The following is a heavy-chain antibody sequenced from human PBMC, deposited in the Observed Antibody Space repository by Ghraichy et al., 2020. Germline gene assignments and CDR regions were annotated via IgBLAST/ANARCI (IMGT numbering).Heavy chain of an antibody. J-gene: IGHJ4*02. CDR1: GFLFSSSA. CDR3: AKDMDGGSYYELEH. Sequence: GALRLSCAASGFLFSSSALNWVRQAPGKGLEWVSGISGSGGLTYYADSVKGRFTIYRVNSENTLYLQMNSLRAEDTAMYYCAKDMDGGSYYELEHWGQGALVTVSS. V-gene: IGHV3-23*01. D-gene: IGHD1-26*01. CDR2: ISGSGGLT.